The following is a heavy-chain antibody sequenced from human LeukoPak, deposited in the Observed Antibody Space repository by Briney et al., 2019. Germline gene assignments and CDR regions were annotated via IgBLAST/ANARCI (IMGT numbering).Heavy chain of an antibody. Sequence: GESLKIYCQGSGYSFTSYWIGWVRQMPGKGLEWMGIIYSGDSDTRYTPSFQGKVTISADKSISTAYLQWSSLKASDTAVYYCARWLAHCSSASCYQPFDYWGQGTLVTVSS. CDR1: GYSFTSYW. CDR3: ARWLAHCSSASCYQPFDY. J-gene: IGHJ4*02. D-gene: IGHD2-2*01. CDR2: IYSGDSDT. V-gene: IGHV5-51*01.